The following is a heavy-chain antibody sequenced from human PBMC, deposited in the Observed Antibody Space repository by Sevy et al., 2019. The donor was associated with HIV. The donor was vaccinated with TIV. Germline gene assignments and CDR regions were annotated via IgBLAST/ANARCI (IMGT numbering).Heavy chain of an antibody. CDR1: GFTFSNYW. Sequence: GGSLRLSCVVSGFTFSNYWMSWVRQAPGKGLEWVANIKQDGSEKYYVDSVKGRFTISRDNAKNSLFLQMDSLRVEDTAVYHCAREDVRYFDRSQDSWGQGTLVTVSS. CDR2: IKQDGSEK. V-gene: IGHV3-7*03. CDR3: AREDVRYFDRSQDS. J-gene: IGHJ4*02. D-gene: IGHD3-9*01.